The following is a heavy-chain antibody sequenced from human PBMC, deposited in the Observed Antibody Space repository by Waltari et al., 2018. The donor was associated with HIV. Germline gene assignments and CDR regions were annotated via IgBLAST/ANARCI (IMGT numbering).Heavy chain of an antibody. CDR2: MNPNSGDT. CDR3: VRAAIYSRGCFDY. CDR1: GYTCTSSD. J-gene: IGHJ4*02. V-gene: IGHV1-8*01. D-gene: IGHD6-19*01. Sequence: QVQLVQSGAEVQKPGASVKVSCKASGYTCTSSDINWVRQATGQGLEWMGWMNPNSGDTGYAQKFQGRITMTSNTSISTVYMELSSLTSEETAVYYCVRAAIYSRGCFDYWGQGTLVTVSS.